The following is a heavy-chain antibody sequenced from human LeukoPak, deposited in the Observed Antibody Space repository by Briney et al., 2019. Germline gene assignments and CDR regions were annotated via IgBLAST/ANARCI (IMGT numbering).Heavy chain of an antibody. CDR1: GFTFSSYA. CDR2: ISGSGGST. J-gene: IGHJ4*02. D-gene: IGHD3-22*01. CDR3: AKGSTYYDSSVGLG. Sequence: PGGSLRPSCAASGFTFSSYAMSWVRQAPGKGLEWVSAISGSGGSTYYADSVKGRFTISRDNSKNTLYLQMNSLRAEDTAVYYCAKGSTYYDSSVGLGWGQGTLVTVSS. V-gene: IGHV3-23*01.